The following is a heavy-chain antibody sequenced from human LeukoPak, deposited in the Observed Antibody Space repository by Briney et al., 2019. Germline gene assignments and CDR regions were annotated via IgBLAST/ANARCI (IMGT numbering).Heavy chain of an antibody. CDR1: GGSFSGYY. D-gene: IGHD2-8*02. Sequence: PSETLSLTCAVYGGSFSGYYWSWIRQPPGKGLEWIGEINHSGSTNYNPSLKSRVTISVDTSKNQFSLKLSSVTAADTAVYYCARSSSVLLVARFYYYYMDVWGKGTTVTVSS. J-gene: IGHJ6*03. CDR2: INHSGST. CDR3: ARSSSVLLVARFYYYYMDV. V-gene: IGHV4-34*01.